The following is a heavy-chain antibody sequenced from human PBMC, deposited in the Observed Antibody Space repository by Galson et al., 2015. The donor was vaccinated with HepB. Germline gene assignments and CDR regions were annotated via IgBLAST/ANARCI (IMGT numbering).Heavy chain of an antibody. D-gene: IGHD2-15*01. Sequence: SLRLSCAASGFTFSDYYMSWIRQAPGKGLEWVSYISSSSSYTNYADSVKGRFTISRDNAKNSLYLQMNSLRAEDTAVYYCAREGGDCSGGSCYYDYWGQGTLVTVSS. J-gene: IGHJ4*02. CDR2: ISSSSSYT. V-gene: IGHV3-11*06. CDR3: AREGGDCSGGSCYYDY. CDR1: GFTFSDYY.